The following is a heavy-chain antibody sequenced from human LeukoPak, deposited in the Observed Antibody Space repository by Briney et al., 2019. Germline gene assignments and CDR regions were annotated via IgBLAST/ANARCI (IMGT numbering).Heavy chain of an antibody. CDR1: GGSFSGYY. J-gene: IGHJ4*02. CDR2: INHSGST. D-gene: IGHD6-19*01. V-gene: IGHV4-34*01. CDR3: ARGQWLVPNLY. Sequence: SETLSLTCAVYGGSFSGYYWNWIRQPPGKGLEWIGEINHSGSTNYNPSLKSRVTISVDTSKNQFSLKLSSVTAADTAVYYCARGQWLVPNLYWGQGTLVTVSS.